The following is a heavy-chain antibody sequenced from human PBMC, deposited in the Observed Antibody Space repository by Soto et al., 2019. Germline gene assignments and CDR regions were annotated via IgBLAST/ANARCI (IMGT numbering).Heavy chain of an antibody. CDR3: ARSRSSSSILSTQYYYYYGMDV. J-gene: IGHJ6*02. D-gene: IGHD6-6*01. Sequence: ASVKVSCKASGGTFSSYAISWVRQAPGQGLGWMGGIIPIFGTANYAQKFQGRVTITADESTSTAYMELSSLRSEDTAVYYCARSRSSSSILSTQYYYYYGMDVWGQGTTVTVSS. V-gene: IGHV1-69*13. CDR2: IIPIFGTA. CDR1: GGTFSSYA.